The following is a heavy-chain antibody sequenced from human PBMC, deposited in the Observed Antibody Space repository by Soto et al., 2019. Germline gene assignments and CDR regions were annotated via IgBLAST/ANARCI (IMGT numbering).Heavy chain of an antibody. CDR1: GYSFTSYW. Sequence: EVQLVQSAAEVKKPGESLRISCKGSGYSFTSYWITWVRQMPGKGLEWMGKIDPGDSYTNYGPSFEGHVSISADKSISTAYLQWSILKASDTAMYYCARHYWSGQRSGLHVWGQGTTVTVSS. J-gene: IGHJ6*02. CDR2: IDPGDSYT. V-gene: IGHV5-10-1*03. D-gene: IGHD1-1*01. CDR3: ARHYWSGQRSGLHV.